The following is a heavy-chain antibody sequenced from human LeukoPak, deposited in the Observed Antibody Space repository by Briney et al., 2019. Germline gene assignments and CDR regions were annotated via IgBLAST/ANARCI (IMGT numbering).Heavy chain of an antibody. D-gene: IGHD6-19*01. V-gene: IGHV4-34*01. CDR2: INHSGST. J-gene: IGHJ4*02. CDR3: ARTRQWLVRVFDY. CDR1: GGSFSGYY. Sequence: SETLSLTCADYGGSFSGYYWSWIRQPPGKGLEWIGEINHSGSTNYNPSLKSRVTISVDTSKNQFSLKLSSVTAADTAVYYCARTRQWLVRVFDYWGQGTLVTVSS.